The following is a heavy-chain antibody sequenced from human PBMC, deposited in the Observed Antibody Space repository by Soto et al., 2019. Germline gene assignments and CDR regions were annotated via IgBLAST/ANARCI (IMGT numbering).Heavy chain of an antibody. Sequence: ASVKGSFKASGYTFTSYYMHWVRQAPGQGLEWVGIINPSGGSTSYAQKFQGRVTMTRDTSTSTVYMELSSLRSEDTAVYYCAAEIGRNNWNDRAFDIWGQGTMVTVSS. D-gene: IGHD1-20*01. CDR1: GYTFTSYY. V-gene: IGHV1-46*01. J-gene: IGHJ3*02. CDR3: AAEIGRNNWNDRAFDI. CDR2: INPSGGST.